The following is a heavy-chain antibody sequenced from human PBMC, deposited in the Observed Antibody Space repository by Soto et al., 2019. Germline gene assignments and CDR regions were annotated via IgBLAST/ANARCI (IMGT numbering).Heavy chain of an antibody. CDR1: GFTLSNYG. V-gene: IGHV3-33*01. J-gene: IGHJ5*02. D-gene: IGHD2-2*01. CDR2: IWSGGSNK. CDR3: ARAPQYQNWLDP. Sequence: QVQLVESGGGVVQPGRSLRLSCAASGFTLSNYGMHWVRQAPGKGLEWVAVIWSGGSNKYYADSVKGRFTISRDNSKNTLYLQMNSLRAEDTAVYYCARAPQYQNWLDPWGQGTLVTVSS.